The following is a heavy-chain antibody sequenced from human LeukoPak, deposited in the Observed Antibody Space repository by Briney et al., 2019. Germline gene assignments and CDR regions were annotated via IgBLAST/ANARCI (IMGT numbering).Heavy chain of an antibody. CDR1: GFDFNNYV. D-gene: IGHD1-7*01. Sequence: GGSLRLSCAASGFDFNNYVIHWVRQAPGKGLEWVTIYSSGGKHPYSADSVKGRFTPSRDNSKDTIYLQMNSLRAEDTAVYYCAAGTPIDGWQGSIDYWGQGTLVTVSS. J-gene: IGHJ4*02. CDR2: YSSGGKHP. CDR3: AAGTPIDGWQGSIDY. V-gene: IGHV3-30*03.